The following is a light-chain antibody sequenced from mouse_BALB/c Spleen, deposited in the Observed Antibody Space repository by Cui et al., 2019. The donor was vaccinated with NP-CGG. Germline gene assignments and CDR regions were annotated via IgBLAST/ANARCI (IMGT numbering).Light chain of an antibody. CDR2: GTN. CDR3: ALWYSNHWV. J-gene: IGLJ1*01. Sequence: AFVTQDPASTTSPGETVTLTCRSSTGAVTTNNYANWVQEKPDHLFTGLIGGTNNRTPGVPARFSGSLIGDKAALTITGAQTEDEAMYFCALWYSNHWVFGGGTKLTVL. CDR1: TGAVTTNNY. V-gene: IGLV1*01.